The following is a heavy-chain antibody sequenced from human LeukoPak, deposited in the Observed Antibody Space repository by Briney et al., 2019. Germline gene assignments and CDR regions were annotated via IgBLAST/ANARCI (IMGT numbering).Heavy chain of an antibody. V-gene: IGHV1-18*01. Sequence: GASVKVSCKASGYTFTSFVISWVRQAPGQGLEWMGWISAYNGNTNYAQKLQGRVTMTTDTSTSTAYMELRSLRSDDTAVYYCARDHTRYTYYYDSSGYFSDYWGQGTLVTVSS. CDR1: GYTFTSFV. D-gene: IGHD3-22*01. J-gene: IGHJ4*02. CDR2: ISAYNGNT. CDR3: ARDHTRYTYYYDSSGYFSDY.